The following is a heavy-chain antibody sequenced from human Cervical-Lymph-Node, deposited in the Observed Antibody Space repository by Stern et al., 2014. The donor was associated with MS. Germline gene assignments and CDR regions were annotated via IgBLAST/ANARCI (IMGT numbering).Heavy chain of an antibody. V-gene: IGHV1-46*03. CDR3: AREKRDCSGGSCYSRDDY. CDR2: INPSGGTT. J-gene: IGHJ4*02. D-gene: IGHD2-15*01. CDR1: GYTFTSYY. Sequence: MQLVESGAEVKKPGASVKVSCKASGYTFTSYYMHWVRQAPGQGIEWMGIINPSGGTTNHAQKFQGRVTMTRDTSTSTVYMELSSLRSEDTAVYYCAREKRDCSGGSCYSRDDYWGQGTLVTVSS.